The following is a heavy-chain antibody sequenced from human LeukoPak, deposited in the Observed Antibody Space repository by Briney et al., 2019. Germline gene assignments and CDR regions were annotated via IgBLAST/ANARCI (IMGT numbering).Heavy chain of an antibody. V-gene: IGHV4-59*12. D-gene: IGHD3-3*01. J-gene: IGHJ3*02. CDR1: GGSISSYY. CDR3: ARDSSHVSIFGVVTPSDAFDI. CDR2: IYHSGST. Sequence: PSETLSLTCTVSGGSISSYYWSWIRQPPGKGLEWIGYIYHSGSTYYNPSLKSRVTISVDRSKNQFSLKLSSVTAADTAVYYCARDSSHVSIFGVVTPSDAFDIWGQGTMVTVSS.